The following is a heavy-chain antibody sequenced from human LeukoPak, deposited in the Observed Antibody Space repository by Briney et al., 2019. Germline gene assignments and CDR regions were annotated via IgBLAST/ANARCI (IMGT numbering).Heavy chain of an antibody. V-gene: IGHV1-2*02. J-gene: IGHJ4*02. CDR3: AGPRKSGRNYYDSSGYSG. D-gene: IGHD3-22*01. Sequence: ASVKVSCKASGYTFTGYYMHWVRQAPGQGLEWMGWISPNSGGTNYAQKFQGRVTMTRDTSISTAYMELSRLRSDDTAVYYCAGPRKSGRNYYDSSGYSGWGQGTLVTVSS. CDR2: ISPNSGGT. CDR1: GYTFTGYY.